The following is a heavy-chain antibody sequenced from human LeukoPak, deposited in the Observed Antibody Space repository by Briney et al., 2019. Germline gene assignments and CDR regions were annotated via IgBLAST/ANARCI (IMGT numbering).Heavy chain of an antibody. CDR2: ISVSGGNT. D-gene: IGHD3-10*01. Sequence: GGSLRLTWAAAGFTLSSDAMSWVRQAPGKGVEGGSAISVSGGNTYYADSVKGRFPISRDNPKNTLYLQMNSLRDEDTAVYYCARGQRDGFYLDYWGQGTLVTVSS. CDR3: ARGQRDGFYLDY. CDR1: GFTLSSDA. V-gene: IGHV3-23*01. J-gene: IGHJ4*02.